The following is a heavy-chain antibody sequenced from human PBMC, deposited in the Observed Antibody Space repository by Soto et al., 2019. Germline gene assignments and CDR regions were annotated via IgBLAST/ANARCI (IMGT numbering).Heavy chain of an antibody. CDR1: GGTFSSYA. CDR3: ARSPAGDSSNWFDP. J-gene: IGHJ5*02. D-gene: IGHD7-27*01. Sequence: SVKVSCKASGGTFSSYAISWVRQAPGQGLEWMGGIIPIFGTANYAQKFQGRVTITADESTSTAYMELSSLRSEDTAVYYCARSPAGDSSNWFDPWGQGTLVTVSS. CDR2: IIPIFGTA. V-gene: IGHV1-69*13.